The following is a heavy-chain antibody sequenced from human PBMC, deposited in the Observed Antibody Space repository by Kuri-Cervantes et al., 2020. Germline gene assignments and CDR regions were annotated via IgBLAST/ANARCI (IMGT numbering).Heavy chain of an antibody. CDR2: MNPNSGNT. Sequence: ASVKVSCKASGYTFTSYDINWVRQATGQGLEWMGWMNPNSGNTGYAQKFQGRVTMTTNTSISTAYMELRSLRSDDTAVYYCARTAAAGPTHYGMDVWGQGTTVTVSS. D-gene: IGHD6-13*01. CDR3: ARTAAAGPTHYGMDV. J-gene: IGHJ6*02. CDR1: GYTFTSYD. V-gene: IGHV1-8*01.